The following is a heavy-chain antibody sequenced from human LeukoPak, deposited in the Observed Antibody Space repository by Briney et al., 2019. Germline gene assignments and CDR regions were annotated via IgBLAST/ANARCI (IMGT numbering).Heavy chain of an antibody. CDR3: ARGVGISGWYAFDI. J-gene: IGHJ3*02. D-gene: IGHD6-19*01. CDR2: TYYGSKRYS. V-gene: IGHV6-1*01. CDR1: GDSVSSNSAA. Sequence: SQTLSLTCAISGDSVSSNSAAWSWIRQSPSRGLEWLGRTYYGSKRYSDYAVSVKSRININADTSKNQFSLQLNSVTPEDTAVYYCARGVGISGWYAFDIWGQGTMVTVSS.